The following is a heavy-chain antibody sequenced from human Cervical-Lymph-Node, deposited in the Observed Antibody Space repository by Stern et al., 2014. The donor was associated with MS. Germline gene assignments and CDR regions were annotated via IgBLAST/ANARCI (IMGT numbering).Heavy chain of an antibody. D-gene: IGHD1-1*01. CDR3: ARELSGMYGMDV. CDR2: IYYSGPN. Sequence: QLQLQESGPGLVKPSQTLSLTCTVSGGSINNGDYYWSWVRQHPGKGLEWLGYIYYSGPNYYNPSLKGRLTISVDTSKRHFSLKLTSVTAADTAVYYCARELSGMYGMDVWGQGTTVTVSS. V-gene: IGHV4-31*03. J-gene: IGHJ6*02. CDR1: GGSINNGDYY.